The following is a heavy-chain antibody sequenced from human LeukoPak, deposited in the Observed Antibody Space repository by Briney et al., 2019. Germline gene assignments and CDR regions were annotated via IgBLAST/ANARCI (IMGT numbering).Heavy chain of an antibody. V-gene: IGHV4-61*02. CDR2: IYTRGSA. Sequence: PSETLSLTCTVSGDSIDSNSYYWSWIRQSAGKGLEWIGRIYTRGSARYHPSLGSRDTMSVDTSKNQFSLELTSVTAADTGVYYCVAGVVGPPERISWGQGNLVTVSS. D-gene: IGHD1-26*01. CDR3: VAGVVGPPERIS. J-gene: IGHJ1*01. CDR1: GDSIDSNSYY.